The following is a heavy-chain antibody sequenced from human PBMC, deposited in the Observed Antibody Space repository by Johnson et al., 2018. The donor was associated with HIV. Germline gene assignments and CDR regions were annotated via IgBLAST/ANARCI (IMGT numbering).Heavy chain of an antibody. J-gene: IGHJ3*02. CDR3: ARDAKVGYGDAFDI. Sequence: VQLVESGGGLVQPGRSLRLSCAASGFTFRNHWMSWVRQAPGKGLEWVANINQDGSEKYYVGSLEGRFTISRDNAKTSLYLQMNSLRAEDTAVFYCARDAKVGYGDAFDIWGHGTMVTVSS. V-gene: IGHV3-7*01. CDR1: GFTFRNHW. D-gene: IGHD5-12*01. CDR2: INQDGSEK.